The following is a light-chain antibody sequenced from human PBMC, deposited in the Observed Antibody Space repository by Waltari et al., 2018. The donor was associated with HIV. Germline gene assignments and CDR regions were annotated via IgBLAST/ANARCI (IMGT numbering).Light chain of an antibody. J-gene: IGKJ1*01. Sequence: EIVMTQSTATLSVSPGERATLSCRSSQSVSSNLAWYQQKPGQAPRLLIYGEAIRATGIPGRFGGSGYGTEFTLIISSLQSEDFAVYDCQQYHNWLRTFGQATKVEIK. V-gene: IGKV3D-15*01. CDR3: QQYHNWLRT. CDR1: QSVSSN. CDR2: GEA.